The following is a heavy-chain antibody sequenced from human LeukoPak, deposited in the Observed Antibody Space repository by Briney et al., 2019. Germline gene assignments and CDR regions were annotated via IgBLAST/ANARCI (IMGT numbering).Heavy chain of an antibody. CDR1: GGAISSGGYY. V-gene: IGHV4-31*03. D-gene: IGHD4-17*01. CDR2: IYYSGST. J-gene: IGHJ6*02. Sequence: SETLSLTCTVSGGAISSGGYYWSWIRQHPGKCLEWIGYIYYSGSTYYNPSLKSRVTISVDTSKNQFSLKLSSVTAADTAVYYCARGADFIRSGYYYGMDVWGQGTTVTVSS. CDR3: ARGADFIRSGYYYGMDV.